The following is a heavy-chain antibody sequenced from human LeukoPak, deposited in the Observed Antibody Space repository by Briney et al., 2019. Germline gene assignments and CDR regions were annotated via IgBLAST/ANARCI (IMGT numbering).Heavy chain of an antibody. J-gene: IGHJ6*03. CDR2: ISSSSSTI. CDR3: ARDRSYYYMDV. V-gene: IGHV3-48*01. D-gene: IGHD2-15*01. CDR1: GFTYSGYS. Sequence: PGGSLRLSCAVSGFTYSGYSMNWFRQAPGKGLEWLSYISSSSSTIYYADSVKGRFTISRDNAKNSLFLQMNSLRAEDTAVYYCARDRSYYYMDVWGKGTTVTVSS.